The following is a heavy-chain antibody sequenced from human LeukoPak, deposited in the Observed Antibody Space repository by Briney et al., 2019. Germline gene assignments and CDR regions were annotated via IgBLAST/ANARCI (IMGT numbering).Heavy chain of an antibody. CDR2: IYSAGST. J-gene: IGHJ4*02. Sequence: GGSLRLSCAASGFTVSSNYMTWVRQPPGKGLEWVSLIYSAGSTYYADSVKGRFTISRDNSKNMVYLQMNSLRGEDTAVYYCAREKGYSSGWSGFDFWGQGTLVTVSS. D-gene: IGHD6-19*01. V-gene: IGHV3-53*01. CDR1: GFTVSSNY. CDR3: AREKGYSSGWSGFDF.